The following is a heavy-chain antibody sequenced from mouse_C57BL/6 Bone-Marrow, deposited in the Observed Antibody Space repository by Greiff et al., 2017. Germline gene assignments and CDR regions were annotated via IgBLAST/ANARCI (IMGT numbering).Heavy chain of an antibody. D-gene: IGHD2-4*01. V-gene: IGHV3-1*01. J-gene: IGHJ4*01. CDR2: ISYSGST. CDR1: GYSITSGYD. Sequence: EVQVVESGPGMVKPSQSLSLTCTVTGYSITSGYDWHWIRHFPGNKLEWMGYISYSGSTNYNPSLKSRISITHDTSKNHFFLKLNSVTTEDTATYYCARGGGTYDYDRGNAMDYWGKGTSVTVSS. CDR3: ARGGGTYDYDRGNAMDY.